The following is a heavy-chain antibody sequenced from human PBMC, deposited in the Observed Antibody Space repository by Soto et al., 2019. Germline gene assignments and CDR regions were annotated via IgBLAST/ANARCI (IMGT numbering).Heavy chain of an antibody. J-gene: IGHJ5*02. Sequence: QMQLVESGGGVVQPGGSLRLSCAASGFSIKSYGMHWVRQAPGKGLEWVAVIWYDGSNIYYTDSVKGRFTISRDISMNMLYLQMKRLRAEDTALYYCTGAPAEGWFDPWGQGTLVTVSS. V-gene: IGHV3-33*01. CDR1: GFSIKSYG. D-gene: IGHD2-2*01. CDR3: TGAPAEGWFDP. CDR2: IWYDGSNI.